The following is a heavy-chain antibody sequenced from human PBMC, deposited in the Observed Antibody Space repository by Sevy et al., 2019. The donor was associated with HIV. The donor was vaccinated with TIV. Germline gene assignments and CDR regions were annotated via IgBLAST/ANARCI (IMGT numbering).Heavy chain of an antibody. J-gene: IGHJ4*02. CDR3: ARARYNYGSFYFDY. D-gene: IGHD5-18*01. CDR1: GFTFSDSY. Sequence: GGSLRLSCAASGFTFSDSYMSWFRQAPGKGLEWVSYISSGGTIIYYADSVKGRFTISSDNAKNSLYLQMNSLRAEDTAVYYCARARYNYGSFYFDYWGQGTLVTVSS. CDR2: ISSGGTII. V-gene: IGHV3-11*01.